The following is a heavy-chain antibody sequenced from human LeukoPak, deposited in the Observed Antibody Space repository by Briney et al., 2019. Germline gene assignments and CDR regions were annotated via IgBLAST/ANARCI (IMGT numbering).Heavy chain of an antibody. CDR2: IRPDGGDT. Sequence: GGSLRLSCAVSGFTFSSYWMNWVRQAPGKGPEWVANIRPDGGDTYYVGSVKGRFTISRDNPKNSLSLELNNLRADDTAVYYCARDFSASGGLEVWRQGTTVTVSS. J-gene: IGHJ6*02. CDR1: GFTFSSYW. V-gene: IGHV3-7*04. D-gene: IGHD1-26*01. CDR3: ARDFSASGGLEV.